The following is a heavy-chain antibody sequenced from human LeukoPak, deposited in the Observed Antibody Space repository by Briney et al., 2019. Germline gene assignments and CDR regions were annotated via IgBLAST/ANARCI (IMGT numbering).Heavy chain of an antibody. CDR3: AKGGGSIGRSYYFDY. CDR1: GFQFSTYG. D-gene: IGHD2-15*01. V-gene: IGHV3-30*18. Sequence: GGSLRLSCAASGFQFSTYGMHWVRQAPGKGLEWVAAISNDGSNKFYTDSVKGRFTISRDNPKSTMNLQMNSLRAEDTAVYYCAKGGGSIGRSYYFDYWGQGILVTVSS. CDR2: ISNDGSNK. J-gene: IGHJ4*02.